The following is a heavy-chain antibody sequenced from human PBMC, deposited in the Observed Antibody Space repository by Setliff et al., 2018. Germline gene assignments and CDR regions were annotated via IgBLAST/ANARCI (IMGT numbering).Heavy chain of an antibody. CDR2: IHAGSSNT. J-gene: IGHJ4*02. V-gene: IGHV1-3*01. Sequence: ASVKVSCKASGYSFSSNAFHWVRQAPGQTLEWMGWIHAGSSNTLYSQRFQDRITISRDTSATTVHMELSSLRSDDTAVYYCARMSTSGPHYDYWGQGTLGTVSS. D-gene: IGHD2-8*02. CDR1: GYSFSSNA. CDR3: ARMSTSGPHYDY.